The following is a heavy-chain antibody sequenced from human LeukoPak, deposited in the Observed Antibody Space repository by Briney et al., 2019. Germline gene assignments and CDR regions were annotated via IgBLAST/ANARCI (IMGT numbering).Heavy chain of an antibody. CDR3: VTTQTFDY. CDR1: GFTFSNYW. Sequence: GGSLRLSCVASGFTFSNYWMRWVRQAPGKGLEWVANIKHDGSEKYYVDSVKGRFTISRDNAKNSLDLQMNSLRVEDTAVYYCVTTQTFDYWGQGTLVTVSS. CDR2: IKHDGSEK. V-gene: IGHV3-7*02. J-gene: IGHJ4*02.